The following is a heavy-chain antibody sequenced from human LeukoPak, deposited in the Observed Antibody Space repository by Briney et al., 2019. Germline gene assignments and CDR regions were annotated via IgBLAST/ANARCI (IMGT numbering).Heavy chain of an antibody. CDR1: GFTFSNYA. V-gene: IGHV3-23*01. D-gene: IGHD5/OR15-5a*01. CDR3: VKSPVESSVSGWFDP. J-gene: IGHJ5*02. CDR2: ISGSGGST. Sequence: GGSLRLSCAAPGFTFSNYAMSWVRQAPGKGLEWVSFISGSGGSTDYAESVEGRFTISRDNSKNTLYLQMNTLRVEDTAVYYCVKSPVESSVSGWFDPWGQGTLVTVSS.